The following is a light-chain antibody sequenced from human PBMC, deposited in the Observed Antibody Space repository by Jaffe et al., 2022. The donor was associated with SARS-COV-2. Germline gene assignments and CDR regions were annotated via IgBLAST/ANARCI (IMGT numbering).Light chain of an antibody. CDR3: CSYAGSGTYV. J-gene: IGLJ1*01. CDR1: RSDVGSYKL. Sequence: QSALTQPASVSGPPGQSITISCTGSRSDVGSYKLVSWYQRYPGKAPKLIIYEVSERPSGVSYRFSGSKSANTASLTISGLQAEDEADYFCCSYAGSGTYVFGSGTKVTVL. V-gene: IGLV2-23*02. CDR2: EVS.